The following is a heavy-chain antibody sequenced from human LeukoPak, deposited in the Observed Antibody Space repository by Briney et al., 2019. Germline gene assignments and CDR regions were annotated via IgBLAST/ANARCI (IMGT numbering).Heavy chain of an antibody. Sequence: SETLSLTCAVYGGSFSGYYWSWIRQPPGKGLEWIGEINHSGSTYYNPSLKSRVTISVDTSKNQFSLKLSSVTAADTAVYYCARGGRITIFPFDYWGQGTLVTVSS. CDR2: INHSGST. CDR3: ARGGRITIFPFDY. V-gene: IGHV4-34*01. D-gene: IGHD3-9*01. J-gene: IGHJ4*02. CDR1: GGSFSGYY.